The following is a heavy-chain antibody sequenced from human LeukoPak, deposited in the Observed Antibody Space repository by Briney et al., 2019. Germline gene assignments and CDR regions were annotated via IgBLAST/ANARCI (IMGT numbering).Heavy chain of an antibody. CDR1: GFTLSSYP. CDR3: ARDPNCAGRGWDGAFDI. CDR2: ISGRGNMI. J-gene: IGHJ3*02. Sequence: GGSLRLSCVASGFTLSSYPLSWVRQAPGKGLEWVSFISGRGNMIHYADSVKGRFTISRDNAKKSLYLQMNSLRAEDTAVYYCARDPNCAGRGWDGAFDIWGQGTVVTVPS. D-gene: IGHD6-19*01. V-gene: IGHV3-48*03.